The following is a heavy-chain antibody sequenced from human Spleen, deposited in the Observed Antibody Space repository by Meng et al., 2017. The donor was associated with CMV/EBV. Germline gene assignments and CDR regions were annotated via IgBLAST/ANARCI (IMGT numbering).Heavy chain of an antibody. CDR1: GGSISGFY. Sequence: GSLRLSCTVSGGSISGFYWNWIRQPPGKGLEWIGYIYYSGSTNYNPSLKSRVTISVDTSKNQFSLKLSSVTAADTAVYYCAREGYCSSTSCYTGMDVWGQGTTVTVSS. CDR2: IYYSGST. J-gene: IGHJ6*02. V-gene: IGHV4-59*01. CDR3: AREGYCSSTSCYTGMDV. D-gene: IGHD2-2*02.